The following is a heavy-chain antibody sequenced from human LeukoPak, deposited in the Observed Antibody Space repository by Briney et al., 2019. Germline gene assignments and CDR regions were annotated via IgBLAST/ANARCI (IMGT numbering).Heavy chain of an antibody. Sequence: GASVKVSCKASGGTFSSYAISWVRQAPGQGLEWMGGIIPIFGTANYAQKFQGRVTITADESTSTAYMELSSLRSEDTAVYYCARRRGYFDSGGYFVYWGQGSLVTVSS. CDR1: GGTFSSYA. J-gene: IGHJ4*02. CDR2: IIPIFGTA. CDR3: ARRRGYFDSGGYFVY. D-gene: IGHD3-22*01. V-gene: IGHV1-69*13.